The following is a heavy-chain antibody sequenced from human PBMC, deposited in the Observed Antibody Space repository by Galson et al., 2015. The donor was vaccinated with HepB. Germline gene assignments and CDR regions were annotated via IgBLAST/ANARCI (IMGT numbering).Heavy chain of an antibody. V-gene: IGHV3-30-3*01. D-gene: IGHD4-11*01. CDR2: ISYDGSNK. J-gene: IGHJ4*02. CDR3: ARDIHYSSPADY. Sequence: SLRLSCAASGFTFSSYAMHWVRQAPGKGLEWVAVISYDGSNKYYADSVKGRFTISRDNSKNTLYLQMNSLRAEDTAVYYCARDIHYSSPADYWGQGTLVTVSS. CDR1: GFTFSSYA.